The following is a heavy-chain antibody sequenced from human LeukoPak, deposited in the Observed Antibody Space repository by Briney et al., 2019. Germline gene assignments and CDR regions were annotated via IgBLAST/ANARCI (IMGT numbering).Heavy chain of an antibody. D-gene: IGHD6-19*01. CDR2: ISAYNGNT. J-gene: IGHJ3*02. V-gene: IGHV1-18*04. Sequence: GASVKVSCKASGYTFTSYGISWVRQAPGQGLEWMGWISAYNGNTNYAQKLQGRVTMTTDTSTSTAYMELGSLGSDDTAVYYCARAESGWYPHDAFDIWGQGTMVTVSS. CDR1: GYTFTSYG. CDR3: ARAESGWYPHDAFDI.